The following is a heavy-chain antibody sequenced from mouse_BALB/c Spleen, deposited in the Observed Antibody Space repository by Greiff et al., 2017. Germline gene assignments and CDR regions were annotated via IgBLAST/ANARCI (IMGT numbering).Heavy chain of an antibody. CDR3: ARMGPFYAMDY. J-gene: IGHJ4*01. V-gene: IGHV1S137*01. CDR2: ISTYYGDA. Sequence: VKLMESGAELVRPGVSVKISCKGSGYTFTDYAMHWVKQSHAKSLEWIGVISTYYGDASYNQKFKGKATMTVDKSSSTAYMELARLTSEDSAIYYCARMGPFYAMDYWGQGTSVTVSS. CDR1: GYTFTDYA.